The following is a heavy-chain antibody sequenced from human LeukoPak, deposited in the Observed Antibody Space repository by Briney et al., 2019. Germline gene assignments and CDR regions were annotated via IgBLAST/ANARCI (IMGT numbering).Heavy chain of an antibody. Sequence: GGSLRLSCAASGFTFSSYSMNWVRQAPGKGLEWVSSISSSSSYIYYADSVKGRFTISRDNAKNSLYLQMNSLRAEDTAVYYCARVRIAARGNWFDPWGQGTLVTVSS. CDR1: GFTFSSYS. D-gene: IGHD6-6*01. CDR3: ARVRIAARGNWFDP. V-gene: IGHV3-21*01. CDR2: ISSSSSYI. J-gene: IGHJ5*02.